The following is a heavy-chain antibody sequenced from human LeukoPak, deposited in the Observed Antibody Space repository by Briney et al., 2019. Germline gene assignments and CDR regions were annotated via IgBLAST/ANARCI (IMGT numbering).Heavy chain of an antibody. V-gene: IGHV3-7*01. CDR1: GFTFSRSW. CDR3: ARDAKDYYDSSGYY. D-gene: IGHD3-22*01. Sequence: LGGSLRLSCAASGFTFSRSWMSWVRQAPGKGLEWVANIKEDGSEKYYVDSVKGRITISRDNARNLLYLQMNSLRAEDTAVYFCARDAKDYYDSSGYYWGQGTLVTVSS. J-gene: IGHJ4*02. CDR2: IKEDGSEK.